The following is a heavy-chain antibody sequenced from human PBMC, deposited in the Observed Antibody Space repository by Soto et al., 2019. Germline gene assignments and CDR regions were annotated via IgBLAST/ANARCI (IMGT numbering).Heavy chain of an antibody. V-gene: IGHV3-30-3*01. D-gene: IGHD4-17*01. CDR1: GFTFSSYA. Sequence: QVQLVESGGGVVQPGRSLRLYCAASGFTFSSYAMHWVRQAPGKGLEWVAVISYDGSNKYYADSVKGRFTISRDNSKNTLYLQMNSLRAEDTAVYYCARGAALGDPDVPFDYWGQGTLVTVSS. CDR2: ISYDGSNK. J-gene: IGHJ4*02. CDR3: ARGAALGDPDVPFDY.